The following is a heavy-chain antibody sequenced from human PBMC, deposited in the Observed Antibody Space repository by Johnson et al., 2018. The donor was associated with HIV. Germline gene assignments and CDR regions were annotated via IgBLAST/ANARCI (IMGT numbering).Heavy chain of an antibody. Sequence: VQLVESGGGVVRPGGSLRLSCEASGFIFDDYGMSWVRQAPGKGLEWVGRIKSKTDGGTTDYSAPVKGRFTISRDDSKNTLYLQMNSLKTEDTAVYYCTTGSFFDIWGQGTMVTVSS. CDR3: TTGSFFDI. CDR2: IKSKTDGGTT. V-gene: IGHV3-15*01. CDR1: GFIFDDYG. J-gene: IGHJ3*02.